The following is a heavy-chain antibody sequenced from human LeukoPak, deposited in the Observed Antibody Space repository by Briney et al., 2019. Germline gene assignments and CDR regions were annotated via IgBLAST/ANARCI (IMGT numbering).Heavy chain of an antibody. CDR1: GDSVSSKNGA. D-gene: IGHD6-19*01. V-gene: IGHV6-1*01. CDR2: TYYRSKWYN. J-gene: IGHJ4*02. Sequence: SQTLSLTCVVSGDSVSSKNGAWNWIRQSPSRRLEWLGSTYYRSKWYNDYAESMEGRMTISQDTSKNQYSLHLTSVTPDDTAVYYCARDFGTTGWHTFDYWGQGTLVTVSS. CDR3: ARDFGTTGWHTFDY.